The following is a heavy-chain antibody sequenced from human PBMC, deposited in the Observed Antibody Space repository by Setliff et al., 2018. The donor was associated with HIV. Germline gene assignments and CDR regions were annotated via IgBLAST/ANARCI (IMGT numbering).Heavy chain of an antibody. CDR3: ARTFGDLKHYNYYYTIDV. CDR1: GDSTSSYY. D-gene: IGHD3-10*01. CDR2: IYTTGST. V-gene: IGHV4-4*09. J-gene: IGHJ6*02. Sequence: SETLSLTCPVSGDSTSSYYWSWIRQPPGKGLEWIGYIYTTGSTNYNPSLKSRVTISLDTSKNQLSLKLSSVTAADTAVYYCARTFGDLKHYNYYYTIDVWGQGTTVTVSS.